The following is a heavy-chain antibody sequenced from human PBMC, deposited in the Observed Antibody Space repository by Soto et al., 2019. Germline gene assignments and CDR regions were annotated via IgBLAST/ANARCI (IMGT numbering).Heavy chain of an antibody. CDR3: ARDSGYDGGLDY. V-gene: IGHV4-59*01. CDR1: GGSINTYC. CDR2: IYYSGSS. J-gene: IGHJ4*02. Sequence: SETLSLTCTVAGGSINTYCWTWIRQPPGKGLEWIGYIYYSGSSKYNPSLKSRLTISVDTSKNQFSLRLSSVTAADTAVYYCARDSGYDGGLDYWGQGALVTVSS. D-gene: IGHD5-12*01.